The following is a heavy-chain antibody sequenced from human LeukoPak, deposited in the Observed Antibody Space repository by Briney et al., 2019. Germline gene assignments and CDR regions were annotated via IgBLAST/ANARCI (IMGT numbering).Heavy chain of an antibody. D-gene: IGHD4-17*01. CDR2: IDTDGGIT. J-gene: IGHJ4*01. V-gene: IGHV3-74*01. CDR3: ATQHYGMAVY. CDR1: GFTFRSSW. Sequence: GSLRLSCAASGFTFRSSWMQWVRQAPGKGLVWVSRIDTDGGITHYADSVKGRFTISRDNAKNTLYLQMSSLRAEDTAVYYCATQHYGMAVYWGQEPWSPSPQ.